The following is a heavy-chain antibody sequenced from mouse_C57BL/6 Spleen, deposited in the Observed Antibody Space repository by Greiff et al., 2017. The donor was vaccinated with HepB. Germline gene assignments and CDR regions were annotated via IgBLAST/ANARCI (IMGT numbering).Heavy chain of an antibody. CDR2: IWTGGGT. Sequence: QVQLQQSGPGLVAPSQRLSITCTVSGFSLTSYAISWVRQPPGKGLEWLGVIWTGGGTNYNSALKSRLSISKDNSKSQVFLKMNSLQTDDTARYYCARNFEYYGSSLDYWGQGTTLTVSS. J-gene: IGHJ2*01. V-gene: IGHV2-9-1*01. CDR3: ARNFEYYGSSLDY. CDR1: GFSLTSYA. D-gene: IGHD1-1*01.